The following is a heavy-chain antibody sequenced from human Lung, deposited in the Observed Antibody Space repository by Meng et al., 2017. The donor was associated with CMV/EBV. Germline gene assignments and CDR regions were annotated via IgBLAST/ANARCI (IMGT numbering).Heavy chain of an antibody. CDR1: GYTFTNYD. Sequence: ASVXVSCKASGYTFTNYDINWVRQATGHGPEWMGWVNPNSGNTGYAQRFQGRVTMTRDTSTRTAYMELSSLRSDDTAVYYCARAWVLVTPVGGPPGVAPVVDHYGMDVWGQGTTVT. V-gene: IGHV1-8*01. CDR3: ARAWVLVTPVGGPPGVAPVVDHYGMDV. J-gene: IGHJ6*02. CDR2: VNPNSGNT. D-gene: IGHD6-13*01.